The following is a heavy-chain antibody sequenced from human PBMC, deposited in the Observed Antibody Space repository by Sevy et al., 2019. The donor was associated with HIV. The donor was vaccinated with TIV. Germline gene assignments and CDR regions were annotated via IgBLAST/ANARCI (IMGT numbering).Heavy chain of an antibody. D-gene: IGHD1-1*01. CDR1: GFSFNTYT. J-gene: IGHJ5*02. V-gene: IGHV3-21*01. CDR2: ISSGSSYI. Sequence: GGSLRLSCAASGFSFNTYTMDWVRQAPGKGLEWISSISSGSSYIFYADSVKGRFTISRDNAKNSLFLQMNSLRVEDTAVYYWARGLKNGWFDPWGQGTLVTVSS. CDR3: ARGLKNGWFDP.